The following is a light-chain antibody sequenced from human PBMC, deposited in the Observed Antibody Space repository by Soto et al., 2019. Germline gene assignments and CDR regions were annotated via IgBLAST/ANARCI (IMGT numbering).Light chain of an antibody. Sequence: DIQMTQSPSTLSASVGDRATITCRASQTIFNWLAWYQRKPGKAPKLLIYDASSLESGVPSRFSGSGSGTEFTLTISSLQPDDFATYYCRQYNSYSWTFGQGTKVDIK. CDR1: QTIFNW. CDR3: RQYNSYSWT. CDR2: DAS. V-gene: IGKV1-5*01. J-gene: IGKJ1*01.